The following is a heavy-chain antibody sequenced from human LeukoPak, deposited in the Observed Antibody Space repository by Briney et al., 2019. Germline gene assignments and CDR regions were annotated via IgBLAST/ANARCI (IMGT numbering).Heavy chain of an antibody. CDR1: GYTFTSYY. V-gene: IGHV1-46*01. Sequence: GASVKVSCKASGYTFTSYYMHWVRQAPGQGLEWMGIINPSGGSTSYAQKFQGRVTMTRDTSTSTVYMELSSLRSEDTAVYYCARDRIVVVVAATRGAFDIWGQGTMVTVSS. D-gene: IGHD2-15*01. CDR3: ARDRIVVVVAATRGAFDI. CDR2: INPSGGST. J-gene: IGHJ3*02.